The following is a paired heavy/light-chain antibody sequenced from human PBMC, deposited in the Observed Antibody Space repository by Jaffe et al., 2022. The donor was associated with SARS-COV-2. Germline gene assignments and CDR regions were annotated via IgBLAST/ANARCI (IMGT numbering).Heavy chain of an antibody. CDR2: ISTAGDT. D-gene: IGHD6-19*01. V-gene: IGHV3-13*01. Sequence: EVQLVESGGGLVQPGGSLRLSCAASGFTFSSYDMHWVRQVSGKGLEWVSAISTAGDTYYLGSVKGRFIISRENAENSLYLQMNSLRAGDTAVYYCARGAVAGAFDWFDPWGQGTLVTVSS. CDR1: GFTFSSYD. J-gene: IGHJ5*02. CDR3: ARGAVAGAFDWFDP.
Light chain of an antibody. V-gene: IGKV1-39*01. J-gene: IGKJ3*01. CDR2: AAS. CDR3: QQSYIIPFT. Sequence: DIQMTQSPSSLSASVGDRVTITCRSSQSISNSLNWYQQKPGKAPKLLIYAASSLQSGVPSRFSGSGSGTDFTLAISSLQPEDFAGYYCQQSYIIPFTFGPGTKLDIK. CDR1: QSISNS.